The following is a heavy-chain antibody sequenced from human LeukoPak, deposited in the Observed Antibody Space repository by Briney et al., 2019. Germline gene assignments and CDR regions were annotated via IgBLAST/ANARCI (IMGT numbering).Heavy chain of an antibody. D-gene: IGHD3-9*01. CDR2: ISAYNGNT. Sequence: ASVTVSCTASGYTFTSYGISWVRQAPGQGLEWMGWISAYNGNTNYAQKLQGRVTMTTDTSTSTAYMELRSLRSDDTAVYYCASGGDILTAHDAFDIWGQGTMVTVSS. J-gene: IGHJ3*02. CDR1: GYTFTSYG. CDR3: ASGGDILTAHDAFDI. V-gene: IGHV1-18*01.